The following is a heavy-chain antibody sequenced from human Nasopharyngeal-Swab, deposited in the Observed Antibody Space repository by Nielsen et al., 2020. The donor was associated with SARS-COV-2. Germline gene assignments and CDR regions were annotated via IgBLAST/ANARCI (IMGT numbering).Heavy chain of an antibody. V-gene: IGHV3-23*01. D-gene: IGHD3-10*01. Sequence: LKISCAASGFTFSNYAMSWVRQAPGKGLEWVSILTGSGQTTFYADSVKGRFTISRDNSKNTLYLQLNSLRADDTALYYCAKDWTYSGSSGMTRWGQGTLVTVSS. CDR1: GFTFSNYA. CDR3: AKDWTYSGSSGMTR. CDR2: LTGSGQTT. J-gene: IGHJ4*02.